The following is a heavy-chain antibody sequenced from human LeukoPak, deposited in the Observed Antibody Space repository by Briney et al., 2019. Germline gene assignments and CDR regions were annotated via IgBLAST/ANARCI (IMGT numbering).Heavy chain of an antibody. Sequence: SETLSLTCTVSGGSISGGSISSSSYYWGWIRQSPGKGLEWIGSFLYSGSTYYNPSLKSRLTILVDTSNNQFSLRLSSVTAADTAVYYCARDRLSDSGYQRWLIRGTWFDPWGQGTQVTVSS. CDR3: ARDRLSDSGYQRWLIRGTWFDP. V-gene: IGHV4-39*07. D-gene: IGHD5-12*01. J-gene: IGHJ5*02. CDR1: GGSISSSSYY. CDR2: FLYSGST.